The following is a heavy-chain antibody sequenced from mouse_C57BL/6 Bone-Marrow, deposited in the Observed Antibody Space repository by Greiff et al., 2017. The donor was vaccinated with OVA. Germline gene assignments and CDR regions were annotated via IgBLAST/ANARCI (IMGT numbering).Heavy chain of an antibody. V-gene: IGHV2-6-1*01. CDR1: GFSLTSYG. D-gene: IGHD1-1*01. Sequence: QVQLQQSGPGLVAPSQSLSITCTVSGFSLTSYGVHWVRQPPGKGLEWLVVIWSDGSTTYHSALKSRLSISKDNSKSQVFLKMNSLQTDDTAMYYCARHGGWTTVVGMDYWGQGTSVTVSS. CDR3: ARHGGWTTVVGMDY. CDR2: IWSDGST. J-gene: IGHJ4*01.